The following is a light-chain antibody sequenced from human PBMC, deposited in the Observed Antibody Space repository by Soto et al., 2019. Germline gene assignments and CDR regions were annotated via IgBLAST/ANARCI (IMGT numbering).Light chain of an antibody. Sequence: QSVLTQPASVSGSPGQSLTIACTGTNSDVGSYNLVSWYQQRPGEAPKLIISEVRNRPSGISYRFTGSKSGNTASLTISGLQDEDEADYYCSSYTTTSSLVFGGGTKVTVL. CDR1: NSDVGSYNL. CDR2: EVR. V-gene: IGLV2-14*01. J-gene: IGLJ3*02. CDR3: SSYTTTSSLV.